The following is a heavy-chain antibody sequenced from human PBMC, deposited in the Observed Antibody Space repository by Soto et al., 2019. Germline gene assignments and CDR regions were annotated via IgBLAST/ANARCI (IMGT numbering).Heavy chain of an antibody. CDR1: RFAFSSYS. J-gene: IGHJ6*02. D-gene: IGHD3-10*01. V-gene: IGHV3-21*01. Sequence: QLVESGGGLVKPGGSLRVSCAASRFAFSSYSMHWVRQAPMKGLEWVASINSVASYVYYADSVEGRFTISRDNAKNSVKVQMNSLRAEDTAVYYCTRDRSSFMRGRIRGPYGGLDVWGQGTTVLVS. CDR2: INSVASYV. CDR3: TRDRSSFMRGRIRGPYGGLDV.